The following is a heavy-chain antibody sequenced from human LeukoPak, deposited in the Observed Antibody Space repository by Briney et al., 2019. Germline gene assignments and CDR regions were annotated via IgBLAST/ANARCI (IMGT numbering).Heavy chain of an antibody. Sequence: SETLSLTCTVSGDSISSYYWSWIRQPPGKGLEWIGYIYYSGSTNYNPSLKSRVTISVDTSKNQFSLKLSSVTAADTAVYYCARHDLLTGYHFNYWGQGTLVTVSS. D-gene: IGHD3-9*01. CDR3: ARHDLLTGYHFNY. J-gene: IGHJ4*02. CDR2: IYYSGST. CDR1: GDSISSYY. V-gene: IGHV4-59*01.